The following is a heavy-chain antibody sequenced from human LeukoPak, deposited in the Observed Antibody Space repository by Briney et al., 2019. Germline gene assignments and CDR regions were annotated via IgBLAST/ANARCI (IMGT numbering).Heavy chain of an antibody. V-gene: IGHV1-18*01. D-gene: IGHD3-16*02. Sequence: ASVKVSCKASGYTFTSYGISWVRQAPGQGLEWMGWISAYNGNTNYAQKLQGRVTITTDTSTSTAYMELRRLRSDESAVDYCARDLRLYDYVWGNYRYTPGKVGFQPWGQGTLVTVSS. J-gene: IGHJ5*02. CDR3: ARDLRLYDYVWGNYRYTPGKVGFQP. CDR1: GYTFTSYG. CDR2: ISAYNGNT.